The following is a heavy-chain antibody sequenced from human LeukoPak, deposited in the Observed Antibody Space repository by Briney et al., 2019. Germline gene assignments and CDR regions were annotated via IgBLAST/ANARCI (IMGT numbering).Heavy chain of an antibody. CDR2: INHSGST. Sequence: PSETLSLTCAVYGGSFSGYYWSWIRQPPGKGLEWIGEINHSGSTNYNPSLKSRVTISVDTSKNQFSLKLSSVTAADTAVYYCARDPAAGTFDYWGQGTLVTVSS. CDR1: GGSFSGYY. CDR3: ARDPAAGTFDY. D-gene: IGHD6-13*01. J-gene: IGHJ4*02. V-gene: IGHV4-34*01.